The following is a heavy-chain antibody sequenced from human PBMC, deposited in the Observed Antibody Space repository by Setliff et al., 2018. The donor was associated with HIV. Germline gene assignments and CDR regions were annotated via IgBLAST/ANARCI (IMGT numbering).Heavy chain of an antibody. CDR1: GGSINSTSYY. CDR3: ARSTYYYDSSGYDACDI. Sequence: ASETLSLTCTVSGGSINSTSYYWGWIRQPPGNGLEWIGSIYHTGSTNYKPSLKSRVTISVDTSKNQFSLKLSSVTAADMAVYYCARSTYYYDSSGYDACDIWGQGTMVTVSS. J-gene: IGHJ3*02. CDR2: IYHTGST. V-gene: IGHV4-39*01. D-gene: IGHD3-22*01.